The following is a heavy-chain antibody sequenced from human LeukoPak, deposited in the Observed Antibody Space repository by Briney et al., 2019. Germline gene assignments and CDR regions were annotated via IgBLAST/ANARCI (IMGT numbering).Heavy chain of an antibody. CDR2: ISYDGSNK. V-gene: IGHV3-30-3*01. J-gene: IGHJ5*02. D-gene: IGHD2-2*02. CDR3: ARDSNYCSSTSCYTRWFDP. CDR1: GFTFSSYA. Sequence: GGSLRLSCAASGFTFSSYAMHWVRQAPGKGLEWVAVISYDGSNKYYADSVKGRFTISRDNSKNTLYLQMNSLRAEDTAVYYCARDSNYCSSTSCYTRWFDPWGQGTLVTVSS.